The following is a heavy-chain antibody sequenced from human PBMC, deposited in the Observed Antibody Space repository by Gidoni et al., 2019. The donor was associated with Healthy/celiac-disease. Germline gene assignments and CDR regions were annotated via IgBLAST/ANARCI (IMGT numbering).Heavy chain of an antibody. J-gene: IGHJ6*02. V-gene: IGHV3-21*01. CDR1: GFTFSSYS. CDR3: ARYGILEWLTPIYYYYYGMDV. Sequence: EVQLVESGGGLVKPGGSLRLSCAASGFTFSSYSMNWVRQAPGKGLEWVSSISSSSSYIYYADSVKGRFTISRDNAKNSLYLQMNSLRAEDTAVYYCARYGILEWLTPIYYYYYGMDVWGQGTTVTVSS. D-gene: IGHD3-3*01. CDR2: ISSSSSYI.